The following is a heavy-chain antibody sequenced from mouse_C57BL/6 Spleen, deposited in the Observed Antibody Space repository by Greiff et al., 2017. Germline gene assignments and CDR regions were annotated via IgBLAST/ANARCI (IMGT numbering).Heavy chain of an antibody. V-gene: IGHV1-82*01. CDR3: ARSGDYDVIYAMDY. D-gene: IGHD2-4*01. Sequence: QVQLQQSGPELVKPGASVKISCKASGYAFSSSWMNWVKQRPGKGLEWIGRIYPGDGGTNYNGKFKGKATLTADKSSSTAYMQLSSLTSEDSAVYVCARSGDYDVIYAMDYWGQGTSVTVSS. CDR1: GYAFSSSW. CDR2: IYPGDGGT. J-gene: IGHJ4*01.